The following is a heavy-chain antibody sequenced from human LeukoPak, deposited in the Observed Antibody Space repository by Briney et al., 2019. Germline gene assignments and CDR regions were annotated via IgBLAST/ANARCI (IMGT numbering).Heavy chain of an antibody. V-gene: IGHV3-30-3*01. J-gene: IGHJ4*02. Sequence: GGSLRLSCAASGFTFSSYAMHWVRQAPGKGLEWVAVISYDGSNKYYADSVKGRFTISRDNSKNTLYLQMNSLRAEDTAVYYCARDGGGSSWYAGGEHFDYWGQGTLVTVSP. CDR2: ISYDGSNK. D-gene: IGHD6-13*01. CDR3: ARDGGGSSWYAGGEHFDY. CDR1: GFTFSSYA.